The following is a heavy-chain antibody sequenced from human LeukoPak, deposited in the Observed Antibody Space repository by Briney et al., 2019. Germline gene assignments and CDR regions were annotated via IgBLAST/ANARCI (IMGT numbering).Heavy chain of an antibody. CDR3: ARSLCSGDSCYSVDY. J-gene: IGHJ4*02. V-gene: IGHV4-59*11. CDR1: GASISSHY. D-gene: IGHD2-15*01. CDR2: ISYSGST. Sequence: SETLSLTCTVSGASISSHYWSWIRQPPGKGLEWIGYISYSGSTNYNPSLKSRVTISVDTSKNQFSLKLSSVTAADTAVYYCARSLCSGDSCYSVDYWGQGTLVTVSS.